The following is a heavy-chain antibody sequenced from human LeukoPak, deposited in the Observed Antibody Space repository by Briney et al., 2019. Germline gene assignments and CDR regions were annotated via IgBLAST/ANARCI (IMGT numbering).Heavy chain of an antibody. CDR2: ISTSSSYI. J-gene: IGHJ6*03. D-gene: IGHD6-13*01. Sequence: TGGSLRLSCAASGFTFSSYEMNWVRQAPGKGLEWVSSISTSSSYIHNADSVKGRFTISRDNAENSLYLQMNSLRVEDTAVYYCARAAIAAARIYYYMDVWGKGTTVTVSS. CDR3: ARAAIAAARIYYYMDV. V-gene: IGHV3-21*01. CDR1: GFTFSSYE.